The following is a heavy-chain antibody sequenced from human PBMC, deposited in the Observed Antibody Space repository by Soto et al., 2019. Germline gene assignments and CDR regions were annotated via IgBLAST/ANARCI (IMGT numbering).Heavy chain of an antibody. CDR3: ARTEASTGYDAFDI. D-gene: IGHD3-9*01. CDR2: IKQDGSEK. J-gene: IGHJ3*02. V-gene: IGHV3-7*01. CDR1: GFTFSSYW. Sequence: GGSLRLSCAASGFTFSSYWMSWVRQAPGKGLEWVANIKQDGSEKYYVDSVKGRFTISRDNAENSLYLQMNSLRAEDTAVYYCARTEASTGYDAFDIWGQGTMVTVSS.